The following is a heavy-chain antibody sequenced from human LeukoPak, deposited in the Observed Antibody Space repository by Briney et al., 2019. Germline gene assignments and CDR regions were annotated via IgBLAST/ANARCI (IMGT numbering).Heavy chain of an antibody. J-gene: IGHJ3*02. D-gene: IGHD3-10*01. Sequence: PGGSLRLSCVASGFTFSSYAMSWVRQAPGKGLEWVSAISGGGGSTYYADSVKGRFTISRDNSKNTLYLQMNSLRAEDTAVYYCAQDRSVGPDAFDIWGQGTMVTVSS. V-gene: IGHV3-23*01. CDR3: AQDRSVGPDAFDI. CDR1: GFTFSSYA. CDR2: ISGGGGST.